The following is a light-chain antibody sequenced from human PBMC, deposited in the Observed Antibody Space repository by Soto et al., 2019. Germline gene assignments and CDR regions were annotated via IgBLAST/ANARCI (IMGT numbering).Light chain of an antibody. J-gene: IGKJ4*01. Sequence: EIVMTQSPDSLSVSLGERATLSCRASQSVSSNLAWYQQKPGQAPRLLIYGASTRATGVPARFSGSGSGTEFTLTISSLQSEEFALYYCQQYHNWPPLTFGGGTKVAIK. CDR3: QQYHNWPPLT. CDR2: GAS. CDR1: QSVSSN. V-gene: IGKV3-15*01.